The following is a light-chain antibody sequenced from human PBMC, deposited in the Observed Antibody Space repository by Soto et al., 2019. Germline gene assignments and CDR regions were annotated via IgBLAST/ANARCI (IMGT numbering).Light chain of an antibody. CDR3: QQYLSSPWT. CDR1: QSVSSN. Sequence: EIVMTQSPATLSVSPGERATLSCRASQSVSSNLAWYQQKPGQAPRLLIYGASSRATGIPDRFSGSGSGTDFTLTISRLEAEDFAVYYCQQYLSSPWTFGQGTKVDI. J-gene: IGKJ1*01. V-gene: IGKV3-20*01. CDR2: GAS.